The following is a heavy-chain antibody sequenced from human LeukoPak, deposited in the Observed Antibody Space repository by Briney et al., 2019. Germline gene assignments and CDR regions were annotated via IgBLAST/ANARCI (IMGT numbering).Heavy chain of an antibody. CDR1: GGSFSGYY. CDR3: ARRLAARPCYFDY. V-gene: IGHV4-59*01. J-gene: IGHJ4*02. Sequence: SETLSLTCAVYGGSFSGYYWSWIRQPPGKGLEWIGYIYYSGSTNYNPSLKSRVTISVDTSKNQFSLKLSSVTAADTAVYYCARRLAARPCYFDYWGQGTLVTVSS. CDR2: IYYSGST. D-gene: IGHD6-6*01.